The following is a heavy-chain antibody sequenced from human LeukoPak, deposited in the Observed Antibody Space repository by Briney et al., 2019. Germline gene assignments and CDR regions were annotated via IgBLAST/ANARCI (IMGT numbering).Heavy chain of an antibody. CDR2: ISGSGGST. CDR3: ARLETPMFMAFDL. Sequence: GGSLRLSCAASGFTFSSYAMSWVRQAPGKGLEWVSAISGSGGSTYYADSVKGRFTISRDNTKNSLYLQMNSLRAEDTAVYYCARLETPMFMAFDLWGLGTMVTVSS. D-gene: IGHD5-18*01. J-gene: IGHJ3*01. CDR1: GFTFSSYA. V-gene: IGHV3-23*01.